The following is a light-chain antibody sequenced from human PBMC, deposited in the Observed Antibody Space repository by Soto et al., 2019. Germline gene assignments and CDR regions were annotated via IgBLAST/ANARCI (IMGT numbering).Light chain of an antibody. V-gene: IGKV3-11*01. CDR2: DAS. J-gene: IGKJ4*01. Sequence: EIVLTQSPATLSLSPGERATLSCRASQSVSSYLAWYQQKPGQAPGLLIYDASNRATAIPPRFSGSGSGTDFTLTISSLEPEDVAVDYCQQRSNWPPLTFGGGTKVEIK. CDR3: QQRSNWPPLT. CDR1: QSVSSY.